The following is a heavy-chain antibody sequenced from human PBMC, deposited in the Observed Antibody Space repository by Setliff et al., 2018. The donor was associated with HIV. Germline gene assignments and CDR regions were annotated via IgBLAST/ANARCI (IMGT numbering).Heavy chain of an antibody. V-gene: IGHV4-4*02. D-gene: IGHD2-15*01. CDR3: ARLGGNTFKYAFDI. CDR2: INHSGTT. J-gene: IGHJ3*02. CDR1: GGSISSSNW. Sequence: TSETLSLTCAVSGGSISSSNWWSWVRQPPGKGLEWIGEINHSGTTNYNPSLKSRVAISVDKSKDQFSLKLASVTAADTAVYYCARLGGNTFKYAFDIWGQGTMVTVSS.